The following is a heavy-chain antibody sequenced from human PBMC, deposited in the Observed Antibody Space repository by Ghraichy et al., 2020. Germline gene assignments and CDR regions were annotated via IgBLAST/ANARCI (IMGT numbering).Heavy chain of an antibody. J-gene: IGHJ3*02. D-gene: IGHD3-22*01. CDR1: GGSISSYY. CDR2: IYTSGST. V-gene: IGHV4-4*07. Sequence: SETLSLTCTVSGGSISSYYWSWIRQPAGKGLEWIGRIYTSGSTNYNPSLKSRVTMSVDTSKNQFSLKLSSVTAADTAVYYCARDLGYYDSSGYAFDIWGQGTMVTVSS. CDR3: ARDLGYYDSSGYAFDI.